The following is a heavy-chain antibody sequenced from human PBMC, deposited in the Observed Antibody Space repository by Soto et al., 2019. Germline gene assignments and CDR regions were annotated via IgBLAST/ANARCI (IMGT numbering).Heavy chain of an antibody. Sequence: QVQLVQSGAEVKKPGSSVKVSCKASGGTFSSYAISWVRQAPGQGLEWMGGIIPIFGTANYAQKFQGRVTITADKSTSAAYLELSSLRSEDTALYYCARVAVGYGSGSYKYLAPWGQGTLVTVSS. CDR1: GGTFSSYA. V-gene: IGHV1-69*06. CDR3: ARVAVGYGSGSYKYLAP. CDR2: IIPIFGTA. J-gene: IGHJ5*02. D-gene: IGHD3-10*01.